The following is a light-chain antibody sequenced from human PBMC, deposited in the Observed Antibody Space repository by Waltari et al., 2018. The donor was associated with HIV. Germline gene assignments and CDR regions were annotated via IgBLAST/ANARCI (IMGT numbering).Light chain of an antibody. CDR3: SSYTRSTVYV. J-gene: IGLJ1*01. CDR2: EVR. V-gene: IGLV2-14*01. Sequence: QSALTQPASVSGSPGQSITISCTGTTSDVGGYNYVSWYQQHPGKAPKLMIYEVRNRPSGVSNRFSGSKSGSTASLTISGLQAEDEADYYCSSYTRSTVYVFGTGTKVTVL. CDR1: TSDVGGYNY.